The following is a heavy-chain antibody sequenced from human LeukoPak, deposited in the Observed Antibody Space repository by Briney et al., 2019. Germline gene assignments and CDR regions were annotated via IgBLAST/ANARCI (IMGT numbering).Heavy chain of an antibody. J-gene: IGHJ1*01. CDR3: ARGERGYRYGFEYFQK. V-gene: IGHV1-8*01. CDR2: MNSNSGNT. CDR1: GYTFTSYD. D-gene: IGHD5-18*01. Sequence: ASVKVSCKASGYTFTSYDINWVRQATGQGLEWMGWMNSNSGNTGYAQKFQARVTFTRITSMSTAYMELRSLRSEDTAVYYCARGERGYRYGFEYFQKWGQGTLVTVPS.